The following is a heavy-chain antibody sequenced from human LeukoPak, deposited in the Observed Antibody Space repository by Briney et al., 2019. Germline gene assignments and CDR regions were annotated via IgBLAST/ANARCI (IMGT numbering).Heavy chain of an antibody. D-gene: IGHD3-9*01. CDR3: AKGGAYDLLTGSDFDH. V-gene: IGHV3-23*01. CDR1: GFTFGTYS. CDR2: ISKVENT. Sequence: RSGGSLRLSCVASGFTFGTYSMNWVRQVPGKGLEWVASISKVENTKYADSVKGRFTISRDSAKNRLYLQMKNLRAEDTAVHYCAKGGAYDLLTGSDFDHWGQGTLVTVSS. J-gene: IGHJ4*02.